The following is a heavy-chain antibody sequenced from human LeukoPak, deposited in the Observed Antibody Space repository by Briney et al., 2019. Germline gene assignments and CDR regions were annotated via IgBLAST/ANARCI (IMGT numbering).Heavy chain of an antibody. V-gene: IGHV3-43*02. Sequence: PGGSLRLSCAASGFIFGNYAMSWVRQAPGKGLEWVSTISGSGGTKYYVDSVKGRFTISRDNAKNSLYLQMNSLRAEDTALYYCAKDRGAVAGTGSSHFDYWGQGTLVTVSS. CDR3: AKDRGAVAGTGSSHFDY. J-gene: IGHJ4*02. D-gene: IGHD6-19*01. CDR1: GFIFGNYA. CDR2: ISGSGGTK.